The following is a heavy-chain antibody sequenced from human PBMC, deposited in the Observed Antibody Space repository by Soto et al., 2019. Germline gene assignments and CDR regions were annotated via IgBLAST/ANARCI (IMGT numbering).Heavy chain of an antibody. CDR1: AYTFTSYA. CDR3: ARDPVPAAIRGTYYYYGMDV. Sequence: SVKVSCKASAYTFTSYAMHWVRQAPGQRLEWMGWINAGNGNTKYSQKFQGRVTITRDTSASTAYMELSSLRSEDTAVYYCARDPVPAAIRGTYYYYGMDVWGQGTTVTASS. D-gene: IGHD2-2*02. CDR2: INAGNGNT. J-gene: IGHJ6*02. V-gene: IGHV1-3*01.